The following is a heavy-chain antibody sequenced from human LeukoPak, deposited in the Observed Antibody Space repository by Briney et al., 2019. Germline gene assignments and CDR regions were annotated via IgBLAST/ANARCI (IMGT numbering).Heavy chain of an antibody. D-gene: IGHD3-3*01. J-gene: IGHJ6*03. CDR1: GFTFSSYG. CDR2: ISYDGSNK. V-gene: IGHV3-30*18. Sequence: GRSLRLSCAASGFTFSSYGMHWVRQAPGKGLEWVAVISYDGSNKYYADSVKGRFTISRDNSKNTLYLQMNSLRAEDTAVYYCAKDGLIGYDFWSGYYYYYMDVWGKGTTVTVSS. CDR3: AKDGLIGYDFWSGYYYYYMDV.